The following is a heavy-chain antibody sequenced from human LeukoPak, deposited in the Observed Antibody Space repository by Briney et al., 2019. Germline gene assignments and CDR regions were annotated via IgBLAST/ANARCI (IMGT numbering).Heavy chain of an antibody. V-gene: IGHV1-69*05. CDR1: GGTFSSYA. J-gene: IGHJ4*02. Sequence: ASVKVSCKASGGTFSSYAISWVRQAPGQGLEWMGRIIPIFGTANYAQKFQGRVTITTDESTSTAYMELSSLRSEDTAVYYCVRDRGSGRLPYYFDYWGQGTLVTVSS. D-gene: IGHD6-19*01. CDR2: IIPIFGTA. CDR3: VRDRGSGRLPYYFDY.